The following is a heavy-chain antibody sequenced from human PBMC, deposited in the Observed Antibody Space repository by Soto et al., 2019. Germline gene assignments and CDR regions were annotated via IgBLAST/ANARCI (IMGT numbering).Heavy chain of an antibody. CDR2: INPSGGST. D-gene: IGHD3-10*01. CDR3: TRGGPMVRGPLDY. J-gene: IGHJ4*02. V-gene: IGHV1-46*01. Sequence: QVQLVQSGTEVKKPGASVKVTCKASGYTFTSNYMHWVRQAPGQGLEWMGIINPSGGSTNYAQKFQGRVSMTRDTSTSTVYMNLSSLRSEDTALYYCTRGGPMVRGPLDYWGQGTLVTVSS. CDR1: GYTFTSNY.